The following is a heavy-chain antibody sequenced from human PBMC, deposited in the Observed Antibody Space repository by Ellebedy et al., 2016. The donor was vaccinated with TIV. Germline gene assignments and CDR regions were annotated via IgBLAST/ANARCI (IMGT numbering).Heavy chain of an antibody. CDR3: ARDMGTVAAPT. Sequence: MPSETLSLTCAVSGGSISTRNWWSWVRQPPGEGLGWIGEIYHSGTTNYNPSLKSRVTISADTSKNRFSLTLSSVTAADTAVYNCARDMGTVAAPTWGQGILVTVSS. CDR1: GGSISTRNW. J-gene: IGHJ4*02. V-gene: IGHV4-4*02. D-gene: IGHD6-19*01. CDR2: IYHSGTT.